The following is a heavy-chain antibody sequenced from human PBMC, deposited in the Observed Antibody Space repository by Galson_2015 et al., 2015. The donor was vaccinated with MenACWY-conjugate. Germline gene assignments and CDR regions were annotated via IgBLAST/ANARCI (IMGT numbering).Heavy chain of an antibody. D-gene: IGHD3-16*01. CDR2: ISSSNSI. V-gene: IGHV3-48*02. Sequence: SLRLSCAASGFTFSSYSMNWVRQAPGKGLEWVSYISSSNSIYYADSVKGRFTISRDNAKNSLYLQMDSLRDEDTAVYYCARAGGIDYWGQGTLVTVSS. CDR3: ARAGGIDY. J-gene: IGHJ4*02. CDR1: GFTFSSYS.